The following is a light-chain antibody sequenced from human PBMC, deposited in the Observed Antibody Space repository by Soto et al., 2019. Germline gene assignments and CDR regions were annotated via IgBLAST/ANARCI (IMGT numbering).Light chain of an antibody. V-gene: IGLV2-14*01. Sequence: QSALTQPASVSGSPGQSITISCTGTSSDVGGYNYVSWYQQHPGKAPKLMIYDVSNRPSGVSNRFSGSKSGNTASLTISGLQAEDEADYYFSSYTSSSTLEVVFGGGTKVTVL. J-gene: IGLJ2*01. CDR3: SSYTSSSTLEVV. CDR2: DVS. CDR1: SSDVGGYNY.